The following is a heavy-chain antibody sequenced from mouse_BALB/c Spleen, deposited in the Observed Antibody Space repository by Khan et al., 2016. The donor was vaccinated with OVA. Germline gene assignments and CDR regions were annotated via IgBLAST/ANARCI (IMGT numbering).Heavy chain of an antibody. CDR2: ISYSGNT. Sequence: EVQLVESGPGLVKPSQSLSLTCTVTGYSIPSDYAWNWIRQFPGNKLEWMGSISYSGNTKYNPSLKSRTSITRDTSENQFFLQLNSVTTEDTATYYCARVYGGDFDYGGQGTTRTGSS. V-gene: IGHV3-2*02. J-gene: IGHJ2*01. CDR3: ARVYGGDFDY. D-gene: IGHD1-1*01. CDR1: GYSIPSDYA.